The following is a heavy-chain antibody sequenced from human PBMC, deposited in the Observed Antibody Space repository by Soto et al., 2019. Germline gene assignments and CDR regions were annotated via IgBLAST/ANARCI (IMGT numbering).Heavy chain of an antibody. D-gene: IGHD6-13*01. V-gene: IGHV3-23*01. J-gene: IGHJ6*02. CDR2: ISGSGGST. CDR1: GFSFSRYA. CDR3: AKDPGIAAAGRYYYYGMDV. Sequence: VQLLESGGGLVQPGGSLRLSCAVSGFSFSRYAMSWVRQAPGQGLEWVSAISGSGGSTYYADSVTGRFTISRDNSKNTLFLLMNSLRAEDTAVYYCAKDPGIAAAGRYYYYGMDVWGQGTTVTVSS.